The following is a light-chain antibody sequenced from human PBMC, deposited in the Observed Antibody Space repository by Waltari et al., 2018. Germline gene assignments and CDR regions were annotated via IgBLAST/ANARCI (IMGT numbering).Light chain of an antibody. CDR3: QQYGSSPRT. CDR1: QSVSSSY. Sequence: EIVLTQSQGTLSLSPGERDTLSCRASQSVSSSYLAWYQQKPGQAPRLLIYGASSRATGIPDRFSGSGSGTDFTLTISRLEPEDFAVYYCQQYGSSPRTFGQGTKVEIK. J-gene: IGKJ1*01. CDR2: GAS. V-gene: IGKV3-20*01.